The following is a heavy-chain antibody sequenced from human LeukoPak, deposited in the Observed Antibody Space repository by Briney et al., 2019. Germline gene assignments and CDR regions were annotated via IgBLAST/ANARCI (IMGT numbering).Heavy chain of an antibody. CDR3: AKDGPAWSYDY. CDR2: ISRDGGEST. J-gene: IGHJ4*02. D-gene: IGHD2-15*01. Sequence: GGSLRPSCAASGFTFTTYAMGWVRQAPGKGLEWVSRISRDGGESTFYADSVKGRFAISRDNSKNTLYLQMNSLRAEDTAVYYCAKDGPAWSYDYWGQGTLVTVSS. V-gene: IGHV3-23*01. CDR1: GFTFTTYA.